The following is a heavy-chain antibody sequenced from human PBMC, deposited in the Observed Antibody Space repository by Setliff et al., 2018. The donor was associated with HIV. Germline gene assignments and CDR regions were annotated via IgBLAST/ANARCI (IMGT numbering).Heavy chain of an antibody. V-gene: IGHV3-23*01. CDR1: GFTFSYHA. D-gene: IGHD3-9*01. J-gene: IGHJ6*03. CDR3: AKGTYYDLLTAYYLSDYYMDV. CDR2: ISGSGDST. Sequence: GGSLRLSCAASGFTFSYHAMTWVRQAPGKGLEWVSGISGSGDSTFYADSVKGRFTISRDNSKNTLSLQMNDLRAEDTALYYCAKGTYYDLLTAYYLSDYYMDVWGKGTTVTVSS.